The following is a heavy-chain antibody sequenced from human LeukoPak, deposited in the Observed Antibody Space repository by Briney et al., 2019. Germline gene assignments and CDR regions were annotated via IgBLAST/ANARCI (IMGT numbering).Heavy chain of an antibody. CDR2: ISGDSRDT. V-gene: IGHV3-11*06. D-gene: IGHD2-15*01. CDR1: GLTISAHY. J-gene: IGHJ4*02. Sequence: PGGSLRLSCAASGLTISAHYMGWIRQAPGKGLEWLSYISGDSRDTNYADSVKGRFTISRDNSKNTLYLQMNSLRAEDTAVYYCARDLSGGSFDYWGQGTLVTVSS. CDR3: ARDLSGGSFDY.